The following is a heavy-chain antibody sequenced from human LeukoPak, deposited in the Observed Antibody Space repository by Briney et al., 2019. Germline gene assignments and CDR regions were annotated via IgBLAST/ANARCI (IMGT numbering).Heavy chain of an antibody. J-gene: IGHJ3*01. D-gene: IGHD6-13*01. CDR2: ISAYNGNT. V-gene: IGHV1-18*04. CDR3: AREEGAPIAAANV. Sequence: ASVKVSCKASGYTFTAYYIHWVRQAPGQGLEWMGWISAYNGNTNYAQKFQGRVTMTTDTSTSTAYMELRSLRSDDPAVYYCAREEGAPIAAANVWGLGTMVTVSS. CDR1: GYTFTAYY.